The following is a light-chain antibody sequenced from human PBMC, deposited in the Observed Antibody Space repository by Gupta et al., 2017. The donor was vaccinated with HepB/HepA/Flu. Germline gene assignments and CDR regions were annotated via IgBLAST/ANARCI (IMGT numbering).Light chain of an antibody. CDR2: TAS. V-gene: IGKV1-39*01. CDR1: QSIRNY. CDR3: QQSDSFPFT. J-gene: IGKJ2*01. Sequence: DIQMTQSPSSLSASVGDRVTITCRASQSIRNYLNWYQQKPGKAPKLLIYTASSLQSGVPTRFSGSGSGTDFTLTISSRQPEDFASYFCQQSDSFPFTFGQGTKLEIK.